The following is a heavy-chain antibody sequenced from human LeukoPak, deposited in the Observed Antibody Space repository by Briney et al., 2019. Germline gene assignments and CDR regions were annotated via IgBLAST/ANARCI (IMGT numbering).Heavy chain of an antibody. CDR2: ISAYNGNT. Sequence: EASVKVSCKASGYTFTSYGISWVRQAPGQGLEWMGWISAYNGNTNYAQKLQGRVTMTTDTSTSTAYMELRSLRSDDTAVYYCARVAITADAAAGNLNWFDPWGQGTLVTVSS. V-gene: IGHV1-18*01. J-gene: IGHJ5*02. D-gene: IGHD6-13*01. CDR3: ARVAITADAAAGNLNWFDP. CDR1: GYTFTSYG.